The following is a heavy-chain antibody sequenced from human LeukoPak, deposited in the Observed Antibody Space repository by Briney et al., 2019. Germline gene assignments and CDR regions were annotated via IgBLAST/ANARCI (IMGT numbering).Heavy chain of an antibody. J-gene: IGHJ6*03. CDR1: GFTFSSYE. D-gene: IGHD3-3*01. V-gene: IGHV3-48*03. CDR2: ISSSGSTI. CDR3: AREVLRFLEWFPCYMDV. Sequence: GGSLRLSCAASGFTFSSYEMNWVRQAPGKGLEWVSYISSSGSTIYYADSVKGRFTISRDNAKNSLNLQMNSLRAEDTAVYYCAREVLRFLEWFPCYMDVWGKGTTVTVSS.